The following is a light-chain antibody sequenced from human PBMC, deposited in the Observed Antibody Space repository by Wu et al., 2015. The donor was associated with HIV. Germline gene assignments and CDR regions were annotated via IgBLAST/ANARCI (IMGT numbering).Light chain of an antibody. V-gene: IGKV3-20*01. CDR1: QSISSSY. CDR3: QHYVGSPPVT. J-gene: IGKJ4*01. Sequence: EIVLTQSPGTLSLSPGERATLSCRASQSISSSYLAWYQQRPGQAPRLLIYGASSRATGIADRFSGSGSGTDFILTISRLEPEDFAVYYCQHYVGSPPVTFGGGTKVEIK. CDR2: GAS.